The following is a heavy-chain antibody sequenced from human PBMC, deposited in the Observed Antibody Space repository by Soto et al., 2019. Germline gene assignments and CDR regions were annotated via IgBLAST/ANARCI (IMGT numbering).Heavy chain of an antibody. Sequence: SETLSLSCTVSGGSISSYYWSWIRQPPGKGLEWIGYIYYSGSTNYNPSLKSRVTISVDTSKNQFSLKLSSVTAADTAVYYCARAGGDCSGVSCYDTDYYYYIDVWGKGTTVTVSS. CDR3: ARAGGDCSGVSCYDTDYYYYIDV. J-gene: IGHJ6*03. CDR1: GGSISSYY. V-gene: IGHV4-59*01. CDR2: IYYSGST. D-gene: IGHD2-15*01.